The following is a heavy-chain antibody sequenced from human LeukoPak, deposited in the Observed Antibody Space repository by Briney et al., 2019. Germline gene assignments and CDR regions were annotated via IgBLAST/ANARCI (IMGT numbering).Heavy chain of an antibody. D-gene: IGHD1-26*01. CDR3: ASSPRESGSYLV. V-gene: IGHV1-2*02. CDR2: INPNGGGT. CDR1: GYTFTGYY. Sequence: ASVKVSCKASGYTFTGYYMHWVRQAPGQGLEWMGWINPNGGGTNYAQKFQGRVTMTRDTSISTAYMELSRLRSDDTAVYYCASSPRESGSYLVWGQGTLVTVSS. J-gene: IGHJ4*02.